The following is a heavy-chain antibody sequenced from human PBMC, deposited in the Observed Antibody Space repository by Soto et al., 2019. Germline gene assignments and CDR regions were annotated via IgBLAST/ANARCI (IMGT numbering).Heavy chain of an antibody. J-gene: IGHJ6*03. D-gene: IGHD2-2*01. V-gene: IGHV3-21*01. CDR2: ISSSSSYI. CDR1: GFTFSSYS. CDR3: ARGEPAAAYYYYYYMDV. Sequence: GGSLRLSCAASGFTFSSYSMNWVRQAPGKGLEWVSSISSSSSYIYYADSVKGRFTISRDNAKNSLYLQMNSLRAEDTAVYYCARGEPAAAYYYYYYMDVWGKGTTVTVSS.